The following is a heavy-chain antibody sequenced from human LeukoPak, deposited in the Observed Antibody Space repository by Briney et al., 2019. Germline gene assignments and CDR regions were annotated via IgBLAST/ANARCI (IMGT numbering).Heavy chain of an antibody. D-gene: IGHD2-15*01. V-gene: IGHV4-39*01. J-gene: IGHJ5*02. CDR3: ARLDGYCSGGSCYSVSFVDP. CDR1: GGSISSSNYY. CDR2: IYYSGST. Sequence: PSETLSLTCTVSGGSISSSNYYWGWIRQPPGKGLEWIGSIYYSGSTYHNPSLKSRVTISVDTSKNQFSLKLSSVTAADTVVYYCARLDGYCSGGSCYSVSFVDPWGQGTLVTVSS.